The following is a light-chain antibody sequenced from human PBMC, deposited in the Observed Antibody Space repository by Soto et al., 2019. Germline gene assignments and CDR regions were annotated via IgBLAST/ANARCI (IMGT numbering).Light chain of an antibody. J-gene: IGKJ1*01. CDR3: QQYGSPPRR. V-gene: IGKV3-20*01. CDR2: GAS. CDR1: QSVSY. Sequence: EIVLTQSPGTLSLSPGETATLFCRASQSVSYLAWYQQKPGQGPRLLIYGASSRATGIPDRFSGSGSGTDFTLTISRLEPEDFAVYYCQQYGSPPRRFGQGTKVEIK.